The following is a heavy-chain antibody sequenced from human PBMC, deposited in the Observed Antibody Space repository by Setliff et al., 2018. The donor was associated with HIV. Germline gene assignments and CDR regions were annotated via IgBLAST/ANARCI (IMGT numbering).Heavy chain of an antibody. D-gene: IGHD6-13*01. J-gene: IGHJ6*03. Sequence: PSETLSLTCTVSSDSIRFYYWSWIRQPPGKGLEWIGNIHSSGSTNYNPSLQSRVAMSVDTSKNQFSLKLTSVSAADTAVYYCARGVAAAGMLMDVWGKGTTVTVSS. CDR2: IHSSGST. CDR3: ARGVAAAGMLMDV. V-gene: IGHV4-4*09. CDR1: SDSIRFYY.